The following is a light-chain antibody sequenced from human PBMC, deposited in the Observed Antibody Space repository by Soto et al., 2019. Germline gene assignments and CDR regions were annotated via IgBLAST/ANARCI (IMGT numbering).Light chain of an antibody. Sequence: IQLTQSPPTLSAPVGDRVTITCRASQPVRLWVAWYQQRPGKAPQVMIYDASVWERGVPSRFSGSGAGTEFTLIISSLQADDFATYYCQQYSPDSHTFGQGTKVEIK. CDR2: DAS. CDR1: QPVRLW. CDR3: QQYSPDSHT. J-gene: IGKJ1*01. V-gene: IGKV1-5*01.